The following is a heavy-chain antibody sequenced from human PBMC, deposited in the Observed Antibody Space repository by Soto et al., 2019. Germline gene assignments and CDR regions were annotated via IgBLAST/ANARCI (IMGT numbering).Heavy chain of an antibody. D-gene: IGHD2-2*01. CDR1: GFTFSSYA. CDR2: ISGSGGST. CDR3: AKDRAGYCSSTSCSDWFDP. V-gene: IGHV3-23*01. J-gene: IGHJ5*02. Sequence: PGGSLRLSCAASGFTFSSYAMSRVRQAPGKGLEWVSAISGSGGSTYYADSVKGRFTISRDNSKNTLYLQMNSLRAEDTAVYYCAKDRAGYCSSTSCSDWFDPWGQGTLVTVSS.